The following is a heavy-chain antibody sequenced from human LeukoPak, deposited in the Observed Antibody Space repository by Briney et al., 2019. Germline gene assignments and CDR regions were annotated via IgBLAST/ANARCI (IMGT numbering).Heavy chain of an antibody. CDR2: ISGSHVTT. V-gene: IGHV3-23*01. CDR1: GFTFSSYA. D-gene: IGHD4-17*01. J-gene: IGHJ3*02. CDR3: ATIDYGAFDI. Sequence: GGSLRLSCAATGFTFSSYAMSWVRQAPGKGLEWVSAISGSHVTTYYADSVKGRFTISRDNAKNSLYLQMNSLRAEDTAVYYCATIDYGAFDIWGQGTMVTVSS.